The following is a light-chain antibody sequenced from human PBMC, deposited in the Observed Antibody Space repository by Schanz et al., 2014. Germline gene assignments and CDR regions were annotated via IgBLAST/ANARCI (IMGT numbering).Light chain of an antibody. CDR3: ATWDDSLNGVI. V-gene: IGLV1-36*01. Sequence: QSVLTQPPSVSEAPGQRVTISCSGSRSNIGKNAVNWYQQLPGKAPKLLIYFDDLLFSGVSDRFSGSKSGTSASLAITGLQSEDEADYYCATWDDSLNGVIFGGGTKLTVL. CDR2: FDD. CDR1: RSNIGKNA. J-gene: IGLJ2*01.